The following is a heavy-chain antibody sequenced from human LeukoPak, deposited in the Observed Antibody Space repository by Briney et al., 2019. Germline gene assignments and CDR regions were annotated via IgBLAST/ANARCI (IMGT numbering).Heavy chain of an antibody. CDR3: ATASAETGTFVY. CDR1: GFTFSSYW. CDR2: ISSDGTSA. D-gene: IGHD6-19*01. Sequence: GGSLRLPCVASGFTFSSYWMHWVRQTPGKGPVWVSRISSDGTSATYADSVRGQFTISRDNAKNTVYLQMNSLRVEDTAVYYCATASAETGTFVYWGQGTLVTVSS. J-gene: IGHJ4*02. V-gene: IGHV3-74*01.